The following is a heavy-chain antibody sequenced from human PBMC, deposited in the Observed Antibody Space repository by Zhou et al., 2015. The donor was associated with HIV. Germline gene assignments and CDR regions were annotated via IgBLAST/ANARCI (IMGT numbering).Heavy chain of an antibody. CDR3: ARDLGGGTIFGVVRNQYNWFDP. CDR1: GGTFSSYA. V-gene: IGHV1-69*12. J-gene: IGHJ5*02. Sequence: QVQLVQSGAEVKKPGSSVKVSCKASGGTFSSYAISWVRQAPGQGLEWMGGIIPIFGTANYAQKFQGRVTITADESTSTAYMELSSLRSEDTAVYYCARDLGGGTIFGVVRNQYNWFDPVGPGNPGHRLL. CDR2: IIPIFGTA. D-gene: IGHD3-3*01.